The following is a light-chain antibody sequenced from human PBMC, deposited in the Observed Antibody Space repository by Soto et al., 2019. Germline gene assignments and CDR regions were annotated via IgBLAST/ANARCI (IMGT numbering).Light chain of an antibody. CDR3: QQDISFPLT. V-gene: IGKV1-8*01. Sequence: IRMTQSPSSFSASTGDRVTITCRASQGISSYLAWYQLKPGKAPRLLIYTASNLESGVPSRFSGSGSGTDFTLTISSLQPEDFAVYYCQQDISFPLTFGGGTKVEIK. CDR2: TAS. CDR1: QGISSY. J-gene: IGKJ4*01.